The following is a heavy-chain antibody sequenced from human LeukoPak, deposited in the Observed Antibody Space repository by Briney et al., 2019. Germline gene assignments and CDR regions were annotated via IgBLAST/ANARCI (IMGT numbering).Heavy chain of an antibody. CDR2: INHSGST. D-gene: IGHD1-26*01. CDR3: ARGRGSYFLYYFDY. V-gene: IGHV4-34*01. Sequence: PSETLSLTCAVYGGSFSGYYWSWIRQPPGKGLEWIGEINHSGSTNYNPSLKSRVTISVDTSKNQFSLKLSSVTAADTAVYYCARGRGSYFLYYFDYWGQGTLVTDSS. CDR1: GGSFSGYY. J-gene: IGHJ4*02.